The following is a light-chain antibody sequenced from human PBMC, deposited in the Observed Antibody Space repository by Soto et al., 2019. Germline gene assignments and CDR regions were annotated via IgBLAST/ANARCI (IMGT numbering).Light chain of an antibody. CDR1: NIGSKS. Sequence: SYELTQPPSVSVAPGKTARITCGGNNIGSKSVHWYQQKPGQAPVLVIYYDSDRPSGIPERFSGSNSGNTATQTISRVEAGDEADYYCQVWDSSSDHPVVFGGGTKLTVL. CDR3: QVWDSSSDHPVV. J-gene: IGLJ2*01. CDR2: YDS. V-gene: IGLV3-21*04.